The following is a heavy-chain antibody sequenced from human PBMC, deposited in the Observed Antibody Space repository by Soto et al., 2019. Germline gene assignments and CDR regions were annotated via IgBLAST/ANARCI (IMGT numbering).Heavy chain of an antibody. CDR1: GFTFSNAW. D-gene: IGHD3-3*01. V-gene: IGHV3-15*07. CDR3: TTVKDYDFWSGYANYYGMDV. Sequence: EVQLVESGGGLVKPGGSLRLSCAASGFTFSNAWMNWVRQAPGKGLEWVGRIKSKTDGGTTDYAAPVKGRFTISRDDSKNTMYLQMNSLKTEDTAVYYCTTVKDYDFWSGYANYYGMDVWGQGTTVTVSS. J-gene: IGHJ6*02. CDR2: IKSKTDGGTT.